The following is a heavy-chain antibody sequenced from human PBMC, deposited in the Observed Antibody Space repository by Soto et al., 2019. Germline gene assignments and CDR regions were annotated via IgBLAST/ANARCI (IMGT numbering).Heavy chain of an antibody. CDR2: INHSGST. V-gene: IGHV4-34*01. CDR1: GFTFSSYA. CDR3: ARQSTAAGTTKYYYYYMDV. J-gene: IGHJ6*03. Sequence: PGGSLRLSCAASGFTFSSYAMSWIRQPPGKGLEWIGEINHSGSTNYNPSLKSRVTISVDTSKNQFSLKLSSVTAADTAVYYCARQSTAAGTTKYYYYYMDVWGKGTTVTVSS. D-gene: IGHD6-13*01.